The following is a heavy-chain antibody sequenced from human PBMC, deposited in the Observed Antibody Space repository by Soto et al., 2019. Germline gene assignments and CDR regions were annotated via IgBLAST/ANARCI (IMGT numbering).Heavy chain of an antibody. J-gene: IGHJ6*02. D-gene: IGHD2-2*03. CDR1: GYSFTSYW. CDR2: IDPSDSYT. V-gene: IGHV5-10-1*01. CDR3: ARDGYYYATDV. Sequence: GESLKISCKGSGYSFTSYWISWVRQMPGKGLEWMGRIDPSDSYTNYSPSFQGHVTISADKSISTAYLQWSSLRADDTAVYYCARDGYYYATDVWGQGTTVTVSS.